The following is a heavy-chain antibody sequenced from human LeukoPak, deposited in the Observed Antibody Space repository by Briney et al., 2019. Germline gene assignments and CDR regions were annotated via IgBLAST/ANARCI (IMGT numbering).Heavy chain of an antibody. CDR3: ARDLVGVVDGTTYWYFDL. CDR1: GGSISSGGYY. D-gene: IGHD2/OR15-2a*01. Sequence: SETLSLTCTVSGGSISSGGYYWSWIRQPPGKGLEWIGYIYYSGSTYYNPSLKSRVTISVDRSKNQFSLNLSSVTAADTAVYYCARDLVGVVDGTTYWYFDLWGRGTLVSVSS. V-gene: IGHV4-30-2*01. CDR2: IYYSGST. J-gene: IGHJ2*01.